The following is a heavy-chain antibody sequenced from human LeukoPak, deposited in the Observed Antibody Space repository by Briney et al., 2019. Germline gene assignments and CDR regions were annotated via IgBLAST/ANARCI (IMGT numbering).Heavy chain of an antibody. CDR3: ARDRRAVFEELGPDAFDI. V-gene: IGHV1-69*05. Sequence: ASVKVSCKASGGTFSSYAISWVRQAPGQGLEWMGGIIPIFGTANYAQKFQGRVTITTDESTSTAYMELSSLRSEDTAVYYCARDRRAVFEELGPDAFDIWGQGTMVTVSS. J-gene: IGHJ3*02. CDR2: IIPIFGTA. CDR1: GGTFSSYA. D-gene: IGHD3-10*01.